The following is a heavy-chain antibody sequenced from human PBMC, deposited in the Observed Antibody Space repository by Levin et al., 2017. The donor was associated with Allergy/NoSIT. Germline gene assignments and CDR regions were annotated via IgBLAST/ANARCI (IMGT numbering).Heavy chain of an antibody. Sequence: LSLTCAASGFPFDDYAMHWVRQAPGKGLEWVSGISWNSGSIGYADSVKGRFTISRDNAKNSLYLQMNSLRAEDTALYYCAKSPGWTTDGTFDIWGQGTMVTVSS. CDR2: ISWNSGSI. CDR1: GFPFDDYA. V-gene: IGHV3-9*01. J-gene: IGHJ3*02. D-gene: IGHD4-17*01. CDR3: AKSPGWTTDGTFDI.